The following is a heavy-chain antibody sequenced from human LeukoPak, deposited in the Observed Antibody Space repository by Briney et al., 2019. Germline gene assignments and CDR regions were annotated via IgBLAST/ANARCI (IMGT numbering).Heavy chain of an antibody. D-gene: IGHD3-9*01. Sequence: GGSLRLSCAGSGFTFSGYSLNWVRQAPGKGLEWVSSITSSGSSMYYADSVKGRFTIPRDHAESSVYLQMNSLRVDDTGLYYCTRDIDDVLTGDDAFDVWGQGTVVTVSS. V-gene: IGHV3-21*03. CDR1: GFTFSGYS. CDR3: TRDIDDVLTGDDAFDV. CDR2: ITSSGSSM. J-gene: IGHJ3*01.